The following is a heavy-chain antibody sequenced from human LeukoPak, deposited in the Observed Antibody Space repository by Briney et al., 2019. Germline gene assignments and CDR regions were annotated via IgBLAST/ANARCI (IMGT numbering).Heavy chain of an antibody. CDR2: IRYDGSNK. D-gene: IGHD5/OR15-5a*01. CDR3: AKVYDYRVYTYYYYMDV. CDR1: GFTFSSYG. V-gene: IGHV3-30*02. J-gene: IGHJ6*03. Sequence: PGGSLRLSCAASGFTFSSYGMHWVRQAPGKGLEWVAFIRYDGSNKYYADSVKGRFTISRDNSKNTLYLQMNSLRAEDTAVYYCAKVYDYRVYTYYYYMDVWGKGTTVTISS.